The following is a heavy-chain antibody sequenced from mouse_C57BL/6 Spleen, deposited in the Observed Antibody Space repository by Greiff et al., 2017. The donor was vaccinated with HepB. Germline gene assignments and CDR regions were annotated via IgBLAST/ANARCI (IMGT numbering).Heavy chain of an antibody. D-gene: IGHD2-5*01. Sequence: QVQLKQPGAELVKPGASVKLSCKASGYTFTSYWMHWVKQRPGQGLEWIGMIHPNSGSTNYNEKFKSKATLTVDKSSSTAYMQLSSLTSEDSAVYYCARSAYYSNYFDYWGQGTTLTVSS. V-gene: IGHV1-64*01. CDR3: ARSAYYSNYFDY. CDR1: GYTFTSYW. J-gene: IGHJ2*01. CDR2: IHPNSGST.